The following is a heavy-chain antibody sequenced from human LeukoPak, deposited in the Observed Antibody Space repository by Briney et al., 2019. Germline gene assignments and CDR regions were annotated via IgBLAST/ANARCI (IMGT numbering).Heavy chain of an antibody. CDR2: IYTSGST. D-gene: IGHD3-16*02. J-gene: IGHJ3*02. Sequence: RPSETLSLTCTVSGGSISSYYWSWIRQPAGKGLEWIGRIYTSGSTNYNPSPKSRVTMSVDTSKNQFSLKLSSVTAADTAVYYCARGRDYVWGSYRPDAFDIWGQGTMVTVSS. CDR1: GGSISSYY. CDR3: ARGRDYVWGSYRPDAFDI. V-gene: IGHV4-4*07.